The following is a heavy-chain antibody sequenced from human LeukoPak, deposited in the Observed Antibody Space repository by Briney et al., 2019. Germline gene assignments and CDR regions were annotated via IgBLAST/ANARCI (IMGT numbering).Heavy chain of an antibody. D-gene: IGHD3-22*01. V-gene: IGHV1-69*01. J-gene: IGHJ5*02. Sequence: SVKVSCKASGGTFSSYAISWVRQAPGQGLEWMGGIIPIFGTANYAQKFQGRVTITADESTSTAYMELSSLRSEDTAVYYCARAQTGYYYDSSGYYLIGFDHWGQGTLVTVSS. CDR1: GGTFSSYA. CDR2: IIPIFGTA. CDR3: ARAQTGYYYDSSGYYLIGFDH.